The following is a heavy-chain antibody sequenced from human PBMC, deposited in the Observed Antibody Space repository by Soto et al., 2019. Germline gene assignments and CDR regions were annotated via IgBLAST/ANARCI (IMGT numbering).Heavy chain of an antibody. V-gene: IGHV4-59*12. Sequence: PSETLSLTCTVSGGSIRSYYWSCIRQPPGKGLEWIVYIYYSGSTDYNPSLKSRVTISVDTSKNQFSLKLTSVTAADTAVYFCARLVYDTRLNYMYFDFWGPGTLVTVSS. J-gene: IGHJ4*02. CDR3: ARLVYDTRLNYMYFDF. CDR1: GGSIRSYY. D-gene: IGHD3-10*01. CDR2: IYYSGST.